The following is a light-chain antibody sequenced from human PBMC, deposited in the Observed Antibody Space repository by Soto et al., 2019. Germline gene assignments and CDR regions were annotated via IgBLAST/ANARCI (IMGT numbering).Light chain of an antibody. CDR3: CSYAGVGL. J-gene: IGLJ2*01. Sequence: QSVLTQPASVSGSPGQSITISCTGTSSDVGSYNLVSWYQQHPGKAPKLMIYEVTKRPSGVSYRFSGSKSGNTASLTISGLQAEDEADYYCCSYAGVGLFGGGTKLTVL. CDR2: EVT. V-gene: IGLV2-23*02. CDR1: SSDVGSYNL.